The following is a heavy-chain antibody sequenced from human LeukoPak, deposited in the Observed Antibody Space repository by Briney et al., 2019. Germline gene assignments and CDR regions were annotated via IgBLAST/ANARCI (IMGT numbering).Heavy chain of an antibody. CDR2: INPSGGST. D-gene: IGHD6-19*01. V-gene: IGHV1-46*01. Sequence: ASVKVSCKASGYTFTSYYMHWVRQAPGQGVEWMGRINPSGGSTSYAQKFQGRVTMTRDMSTSTVYMELSSLRSEDTAVYYCARVSGWNPLEAAHLDYWGQGTLVTVSS. CDR3: ARVSGWNPLEAAHLDY. CDR1: GYTFTSYY. J-gene: IGHJ4*02.